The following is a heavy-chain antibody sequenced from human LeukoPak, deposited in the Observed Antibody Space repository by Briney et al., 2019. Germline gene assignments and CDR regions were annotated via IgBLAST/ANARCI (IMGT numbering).Heavy chain of an antibody. Sequence: PSETLSLTCAVSGGSISSGGYSWSWIRQPPGKGLEWIGYIYYSGSTYYNPSLKSRVTISVDTSKNQFSLKLSSVTAADTAVYYCARDLDGSGVWGQGTLVTVSS. CDR1: GGSISSGGYS. V-gene: IGHV4-31*11. CDR3: ARDLDGSGV. D-gene: IGHD3-10*01. CDR2: IYYSGST. J-gene: IGHJ4*02.